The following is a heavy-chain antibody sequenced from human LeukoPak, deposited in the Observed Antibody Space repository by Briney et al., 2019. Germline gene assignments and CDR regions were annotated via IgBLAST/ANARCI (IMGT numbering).Heavy chain of an antibody. D-gene: IGHD7-27*01. J-gene: IGHJ4*02. V-gene: IGHV3-48*04. Sequence: GGSLRLSCAASGFTFSSYSMNWVRQAPGKGLEWVSYISSSSSTIYYADSVKGRFTISRDNAKNSLYLQMNSLRAEDTAVYYCARDLGNFDYWGQGTLVTVSS. CDR3: ARDLGNFDY. CDR1: GFTFSSYS. CDR2: ISSSSSTI.